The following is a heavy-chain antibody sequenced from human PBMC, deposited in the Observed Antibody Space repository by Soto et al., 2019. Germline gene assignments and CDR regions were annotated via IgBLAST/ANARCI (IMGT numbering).Heavy chain of an antibody. D-gene: IGHD6-19*01. CDR2: ISDSGSRR. Sequence: PGGSLRLSCAASGFIFRSYGMIWVRQAPGKGLEWVSVISDSGSRRYYADFVEGRFTISRDNSGNTLYLQMNSLRAEDTAVYYCAKDSYSSGQNWFDSWGQGTQVTVSS. V-gene: IGHV3-23*01. CDR3: AKDSYSSGQNWFDS. CDR1: GFIFRSYG. J-gene: IGHJ5*01.